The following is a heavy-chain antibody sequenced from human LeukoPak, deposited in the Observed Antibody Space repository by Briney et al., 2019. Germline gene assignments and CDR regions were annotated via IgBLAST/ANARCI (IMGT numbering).Heavy chain of an antibody. CDR2: ISYDGSNK. CDR3: ARVVPAAIEPDY. D-gene: IGHD2-2*01. Sequence: GRSLRLSCAASGFTFSSYAMHWVRQAPGKGLEWVAVISYDGSNKYYADSVKGRFTITRDNSKNTLYLQMNSLRAEDTAVYYCARVVPAAIEPDYWGQGTLVTVSS. V-gene: IGHV3-30-3*01. CDR1: GFTFSSYA. J-gene: IGHJ4*02.